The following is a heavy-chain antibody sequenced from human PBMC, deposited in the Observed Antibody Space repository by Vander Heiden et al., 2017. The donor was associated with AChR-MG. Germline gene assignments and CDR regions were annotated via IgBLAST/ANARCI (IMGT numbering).Heavy chain of an antibody. CDR3: ARRGRSDGDYSNWFDP. J-gene: IGHJ5*02. CDR2: ISSSSSYI. Sequence: EVQLVESGGGLVKPGGSLRLSGAASGFTFSSYSMNWVRQAPGKGLEWVSSISSSSSYIYYADSVKGRFTISRDNAKNSLYLQMNSLRAEDTAVYYCARRGRSDGDYSNWFDPWGQGTLVTVSS. D-gene: IGHD4-17*01. CDR1: GFTFSSYS. V-gene: IGHV3-21*01.